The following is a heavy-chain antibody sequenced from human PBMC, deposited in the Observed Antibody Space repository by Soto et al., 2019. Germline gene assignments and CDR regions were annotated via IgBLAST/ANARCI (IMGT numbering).Heavy chain of an antibody. Sequence: QLQLQESGSGLVKPSQTLSLTCAVSGGSISSGGYSWGWIRQPPGKGLEWIWYIYHSWSTYYNPSLKSRVTISVDRSTNQLSPKLRSVPAADTAVYYFARVTSPWGQGPMVTVSS. J-gene: IGHJ5*02. CDR3: ARVTSP. V-gene: IGHV4-30-2*01. CDR1: GGSISSGGYS. CDR2: IYHSWST.